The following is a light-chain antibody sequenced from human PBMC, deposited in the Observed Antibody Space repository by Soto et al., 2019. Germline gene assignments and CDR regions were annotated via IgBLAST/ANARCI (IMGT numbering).Light chain of an antibody. CDR2: DNT. V-gene: IGLV1-40*01. CDR1: GSNIGAGYD. J-gene: IGLJ3*02. CDR3: QSYDSTLNGWV. Sequence: QAVVTQPPSVSGAPGLRVTISCTGSGSNIGAGYDVHWYQQLPGTAPKLLIYDNTNRPSGVPDRVSGSKSGTSVSLAITGLQAEDEADYYCQSYDSTLNGWVFGGGTKVTVL.